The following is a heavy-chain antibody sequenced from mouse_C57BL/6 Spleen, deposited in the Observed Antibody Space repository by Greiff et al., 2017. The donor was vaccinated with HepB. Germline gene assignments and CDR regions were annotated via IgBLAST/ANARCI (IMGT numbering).Heavy chain of an antibody. CDR3: ARGGVWDY. CDR2: IYPRDGST. Sequence: VMLVESGPELVKPGASVKLSCKASGYTFTSYDINWVTQRPGQGLEWIGWIYPRDGSTKYNEKFKGKATLTVDSSSSTADMDLHSLTSEDASVYFCARGGVWDYWGQGTTLTVSS. J-gene: IGHJ2*01. V-gene: IGHV1-85*01. CDR1: GYTFTSYD. D-gene: IGHD2-10*02.